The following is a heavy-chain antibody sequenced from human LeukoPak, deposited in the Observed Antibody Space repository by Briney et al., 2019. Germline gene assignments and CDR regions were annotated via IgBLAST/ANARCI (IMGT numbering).Heavy chain of an antibody. CDR3: ARGLGSGWYGGDY. V-gene: IGHV4-34*01. J-gene: IGHJ4*02. D-gene: IGHD6-19*01. Sequence: PSETLSLTCAVYGGSFSGYYWSWIRQPPGKGLEWIGEINHSGSTNYNPSLESRVTISVDTSKNQFSLKLSSVTAADTAVYYCARGLGSGWYGGDYWGQGTLVTVSS. CDR2: INHSGST. CDR1: GGSFSGYY.